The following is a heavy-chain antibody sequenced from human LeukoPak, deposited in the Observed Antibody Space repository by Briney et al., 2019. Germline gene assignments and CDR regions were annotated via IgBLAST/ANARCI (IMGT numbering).Heavy chain of an antibody. CDR3: AKEKYDSSGSDAFDI. V-gene: IGHV3-23*01. CDR2: IGGSGGST. Sequence: GGSLRLSCGAWGFIFSTYAMSWVRQAPGKGLEWVSAIGGSGGSTPYADSVKGRFTISRDNSKHTLYLQMNSLRAEDTAVYYCAKEKYDSSGSDAFDIWGQGTMVTVSS. D-gene: IGHD3-22*01. J-gene: IGHJ3*02. CDR1: GFIFSTYA.